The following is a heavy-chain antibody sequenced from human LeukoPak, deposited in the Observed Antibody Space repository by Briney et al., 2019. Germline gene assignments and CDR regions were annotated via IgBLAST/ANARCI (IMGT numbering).Heavy chain of an antibody. CDR3: ARGSQQLVNFDD. V-gene: IGHV4-38-2*02. CDR1: GYSITTSSY. Sequence: PSETLSLTCTVSGYSITTSSYWGWIRQPPGKGLEWIGSLYHSGITYYNPSLQSRVTMSVDTSKNRFSLKLSSVTAADTAVYYCARGSQQLVNFDDWGQGTLVTVSS. J-gene: IGHJ4*02. D-gene: IGHD6-13*01. CDR2: LYHSGIT.